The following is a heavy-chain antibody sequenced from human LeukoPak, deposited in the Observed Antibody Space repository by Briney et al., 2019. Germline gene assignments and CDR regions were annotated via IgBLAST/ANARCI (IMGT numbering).Heavy chain of an antibody. CDR3: ARHGASGSYRAFDI. J-gene: IGHJ3*02. D-gene: IGHD1-26*01. Sequence: SETLSLTCTVTVGSISSSSYYWGWIRQPPGKGLEWIGSVYYSGSTYYNPTLKSRATISVDTSKNQFSLKLSSVTAADTAVYHCARHGASGSYRAFDIWGQGTMVTVSS. CDR1: VGSISSSSYY. V-gene: IGHV4-39*01. CDR2: VYYSGST.